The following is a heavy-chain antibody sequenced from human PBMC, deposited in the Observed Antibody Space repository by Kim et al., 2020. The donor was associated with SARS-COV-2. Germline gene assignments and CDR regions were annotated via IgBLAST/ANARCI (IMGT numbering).Heavy chain of an antibody. CDR3: ARDWGRGTYYYGSGSPSAFDI. CDR2: IYTSGST. CDR1: GGSISSGSYY. Sequence: SETLSLTCTVSGGSISSGSYYWSWIRQPAGKGLEWIGRIYTSGSTNYNPSLKSRVTISVDTSKNQFSLKLSSVTAADTAVYYCARDWGRGTYYYGSGSPSAFDIWGQGTMVTVSS. D-gene: IGHD3-10*01. J-gene: IGHJ3*02. V-gene: IGHV4-61*02.